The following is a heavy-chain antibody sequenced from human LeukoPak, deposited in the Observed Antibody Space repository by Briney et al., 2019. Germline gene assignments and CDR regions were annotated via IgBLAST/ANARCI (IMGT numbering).Heavy chain of an antibody. CDR2: ISSNGGST. Sequence: PGGSLRLSCSASGFTFSSYAMHWVRQAPGKGLEYVSGISSNGGSTYYADSVKGRFSISRDNSRNTLYLQMSSLRAEDTAVFYCVKAGVYCSGGSCYLGFFDCWGQGTLVTVSS. D-gene: IGHD2-15*01. V-gene: IGHV3-64D*09. CDR1: GFTFSSYA. CDR3: VKAGVYCSGGSCYLGFFDC. J-gene: IGHJ4*02.